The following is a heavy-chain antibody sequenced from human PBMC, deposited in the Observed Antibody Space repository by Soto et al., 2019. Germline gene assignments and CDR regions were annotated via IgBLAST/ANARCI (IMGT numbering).Heavy chain of an antibody. J-gene: IGHJ5*02. CDR1: GYTFTSYG. Sequence: ASVKVSCKASGYTFTSYGISWVRQAPGQGLEWMGWISAYNGNTNYAQKLQGRVTMTTDTSTSTAYMELRSLRSDDTDVYYCARFGYSYGRNWFDPWGQGTLVTVSS. CDR3: ARFGYSYGRNWFDP. V-gene: IGHV1-18*01. CDR2: ISAYNGNT. D-gene: IGHD5-18*01.